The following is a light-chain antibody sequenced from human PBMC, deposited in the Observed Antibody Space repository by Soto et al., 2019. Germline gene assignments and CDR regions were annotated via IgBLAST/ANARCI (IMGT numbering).Light chain of an antibody. CDR2: GAS. J-gene: IGKJ4*01. Sequence: EIVMTQSPATLSVSPGERATLSCRASQSVSSTFAWYQQKPGQAPRLPIYGASTRATGIPARFSGSGSGTEFTLTISSLQSEDFALYYCQQYKDWPLTFGGGTKVDIK. CDR3: QQYKDWPLT. V-gene: IGKV3-15*01. CDR1: QSVSST.